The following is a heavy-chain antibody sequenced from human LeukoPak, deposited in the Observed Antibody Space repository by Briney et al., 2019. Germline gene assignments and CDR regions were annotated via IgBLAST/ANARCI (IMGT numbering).Heavy chain of an antibody. D-gene: IGHD1-26*01. CDR1: GFTFTHFG. Sequence: GGSLRLSCAGSGFTFTHFGLHWVRQAPGKGLEWGSSITGNSGRTYYIDSVRGRFTISRDTSNNTLYLQMTSLGDEDTAVYYCAKGTRVGVTTPFDSWGQGTLVTVSS. CDR3: AKGTRVGVTTPFDS. CDR2: ITGNSGRT. J-gene: IGHJ4*02. V-gene: IGHV3-23*01.